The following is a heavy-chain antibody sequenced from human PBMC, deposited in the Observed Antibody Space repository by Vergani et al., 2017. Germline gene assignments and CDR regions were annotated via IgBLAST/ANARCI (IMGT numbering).Heavy chain of an antibody. V-gene: IGHV3-23*01. CDR3: AKEALSGSYYYFDY. Sequence: EVQLLESGGGLVQPGGSLRLSCAASGFTFSSYAMSWVRQAPGKGLEWVSTVSSGGGSTYTADSVKGRFTISRDNSKNTLYLQMNSLRAEDTAVYYCAKEALSGSYYYFDYWGQGTLVTVSS. CDR1: GFTFSSYA. CDR2: VSSGGGST. J-gene: IGHJ4*02. D-gene: IGHD1-26*01.